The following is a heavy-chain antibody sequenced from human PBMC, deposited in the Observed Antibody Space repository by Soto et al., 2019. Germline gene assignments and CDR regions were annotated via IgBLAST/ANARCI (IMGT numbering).Heavy chain of an antibody. D-gene: IGHD6-19*01. CDR1: GFILSDCA. CDR2: ISSSSSYI. V-gene: IGHV3-21*01. Sequence: PGGSLRLSCATSGFILSDCAMNWVRQAPGKGLEWVSSISSSSSYIYYADSVKGRFTISRDNAKNSLYLQMNSLRAEDTAVYYCAREGAVAGHYDYWGQGTLVTVSS. CDR3: AREGAVAGHYDY. J-gene: IGHJ4*02.